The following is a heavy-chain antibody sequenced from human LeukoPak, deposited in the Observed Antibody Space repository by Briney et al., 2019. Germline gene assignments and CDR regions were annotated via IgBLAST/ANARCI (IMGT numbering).Heavy chain of an antibody. CDR2: ISSSSSYI. V-gene: IGHV3-21*01. J-gene: IGHJ4*02. CDR1: GFTFSSYS. Sequence: PGGSLRLSCAASGFTFSSYSMNWVRQAPGKGLEWVSSISSSSSYIYCADSVKGRFTISGDNAKNSLYLQMNSLRAEDTAVYYCARDSARAADYWGQGTLVTVSS. D-gene: IGHD2-15*01. CDR3: ARDSARAADY.